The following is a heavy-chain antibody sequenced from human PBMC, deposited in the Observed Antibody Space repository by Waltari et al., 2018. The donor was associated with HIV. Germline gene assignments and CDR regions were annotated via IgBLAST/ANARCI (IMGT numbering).Heavy chain of an antibody. D-gene: IGHD3-16*02. Sequence: QVQMVESGGGVVQNGGSLRLSCEASGFTSSSYGMHWVRQAPGKWVGWLAFIQYDGSKKYGSDSVKGRFTISRDNSKNTLYLQMNSLIAEDTAVCYLARKHGELSLSRGLFDYWGQGTLVTVSS. J-gene: IGHJ4*02. CDR1: GFTSSSYG. V-gene: IGHV3-30*02. CDR2: IQYDGSKK. CDR3: ARKHGELSLSRGLFDY.